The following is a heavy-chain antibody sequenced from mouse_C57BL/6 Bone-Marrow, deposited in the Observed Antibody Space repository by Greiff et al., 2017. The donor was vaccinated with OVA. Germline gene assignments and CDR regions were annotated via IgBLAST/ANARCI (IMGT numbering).Heavy chain of an antibody. CDR2: ISSGGSYT. CDR3: ARQYYGSSYY. J-gene: IGHJ2*01. D-gene: IGHD1-1*01. V-gene: IGHV5-6*01. Sequence: EVQGVESGGDLVKPGGSLKLSCAASGFTFSSYGMSWVRQTPDKRLEWVATISSGGSYTYYPDSVKGRFTISRDNAKNTLYLQMSSLKSEDTAMYYCARQYYGSSYYWGQGTTLTVSS. CDR1: GFTFSSYG.